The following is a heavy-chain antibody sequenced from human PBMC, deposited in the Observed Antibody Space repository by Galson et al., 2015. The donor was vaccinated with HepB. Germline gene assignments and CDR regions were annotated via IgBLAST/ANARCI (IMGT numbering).Heavy chain of an antibody. D-gene: IGHD2-2*01. V-gene: IGHV1-2*02. CDR1: GYTFIGYY. Sequence: SVKVSCKASGYTFIGYYMHWVRQAPGQGLEWMGWINPNSGGTNFAQKFLGRVAMTTDTSISTAYMDLTRLRSDDTAIYYCAREMSSSFQDGAFDYWGQGTLVTVSS. CDR2: INPNSGGT. J-gene: IGHJ4*02. CDR3: AREMSSSFQDGAFDY.